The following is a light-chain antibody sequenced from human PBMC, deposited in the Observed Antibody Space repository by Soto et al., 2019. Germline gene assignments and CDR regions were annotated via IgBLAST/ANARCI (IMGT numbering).Light chain of an antibody. CDR2: GAS. J-gene: IGKJ1*01. CDR3: QQYNNWPWT. CDR1: QRISSY. Sequence: EIVLTQSPGTLSLSPGERATLSCRASQRISSYLAWYQQKPGQAPRLLIYGASTRATGIPARFSGSGSGTEFTLTISSLQSEDFAVYYCQQYNNWPWTFGQGTKVDI. V-gene: IGKV3-15*01.